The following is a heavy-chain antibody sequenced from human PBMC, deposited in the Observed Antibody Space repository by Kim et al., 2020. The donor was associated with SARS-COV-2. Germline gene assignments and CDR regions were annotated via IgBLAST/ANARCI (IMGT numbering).Heavy chain of an antibody. J-gene: IGHJ5*02. CDR2: T. D-gene: IGHD2-2*01. V-gene: IGHV1-18*01. CDR3: ARWGSSRWFDP. Sequence: TNYARKLQGRVTMTTDTSTSTAYMELRSLRSDDTAVYYCARWGSSRWFDPWGQGTLVTVSS.